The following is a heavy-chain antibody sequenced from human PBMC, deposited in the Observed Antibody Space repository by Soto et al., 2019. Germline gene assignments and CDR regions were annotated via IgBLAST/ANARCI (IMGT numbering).Heavy chain of an antibody. D-gene: IGHD6-13*01. Sequence: QVQLVESGGGVVQPGRSLRLSCAASGFTFSSYGMHWVRQAPGKGLEWVAVISYDGSNKYYADSVKGRFTISRDNSKNTLYLQMNSLRAEDTAVYYCAKVLLDSGSWYVGNYYGMDVWGQGTTVTVSS. J-gene: IGHJ6*02. V-gene: IGHV3-30*18. CDR1: GFTFSSYG. CDR3: AKVLLDSGSWYVGNYYGMDV. CDR2: ISYDGSNK.